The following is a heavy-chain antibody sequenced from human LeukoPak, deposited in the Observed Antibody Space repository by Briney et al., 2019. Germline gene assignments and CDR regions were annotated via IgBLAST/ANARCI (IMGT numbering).Heavy chain of an antibody. Sequence: SETLSLTCTVSGGSISSYYWSWIRQPPGKGLEWLGYIYYSGSTNYNPSLKGRVPISVDTSKNQFSLKLSSVTAADTAVYYCAWSSADYYYYGMDVWGQGTTVTVSS. CDR1: GGSISSYY. CDR3: AWSSADYYYYGMDV. V-gene: IGHV4-59*08. J-gene: IGHJ6*02. CDR2: IYYSGST. D-gene: IGHD1-26*01.